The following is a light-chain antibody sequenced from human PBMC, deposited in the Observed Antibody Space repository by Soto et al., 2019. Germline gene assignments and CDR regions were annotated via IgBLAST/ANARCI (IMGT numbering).Light chain of an antibody. CDR2: DAS. CDR3: QQYNNLPLT. V-gene: IGKV1-33*01. Sequence: DIQMTQSPSSLSASVGDRVTITCQASQDISNYLNWYQQKPGQAPKLLIYDASNLETVVPSRLSGSGSGTHFTFTISSLQPEDIATYFCQQYNNLPLTFGGGTKVEI. CDR1: QDISNY. J-gene: IGKJ4*01.